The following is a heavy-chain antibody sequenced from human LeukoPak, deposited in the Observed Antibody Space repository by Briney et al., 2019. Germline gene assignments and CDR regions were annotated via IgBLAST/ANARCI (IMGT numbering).Heavy chain of an antibody. D-gene: IGHD3-22*01. J-gene: IGHJ4*02. CDR2: IYYSGST. V-gene: IGHV4-39*07. Sequence: SETLSLTCTVSGGSISSSSYYWGWIRQPPGKGLEWIGSIYYSGSTYYNPSLKSRVTISVDTSKNQFSLKLSSVTAADTAVYYCARVGFYDSSGYYVYYFDYWGQGTLVTVSS. CDR1: GGSISSSSYY. CDR3: ARVGFYDSSGYYVYYFDY.